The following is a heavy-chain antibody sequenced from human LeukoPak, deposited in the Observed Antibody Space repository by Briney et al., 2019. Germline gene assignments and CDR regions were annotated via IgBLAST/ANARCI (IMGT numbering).Heavy chain of an antibody. CDR1: GGSISSSSYY. J-gene: IGHJ3*02. D-gene: IGHD3-10*01. CDR2: IYYSGST. V-gene: IGHV4-39*01. Sequence: SETLSLTCTVSGGSISSSSYYWGWIRQPPGKGLEWIGSIYYSGSTCYNPSLKSRVTISVDTSKNQFSLKLSSVTAADTAVYYCARGTMVRGVIGAFDIWGQGTMVTVSS. CDR3: ARGTMVRGVIGAFDI.